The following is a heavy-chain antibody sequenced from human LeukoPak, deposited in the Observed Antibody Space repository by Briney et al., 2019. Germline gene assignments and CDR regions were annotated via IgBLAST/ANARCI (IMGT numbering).Heavy chain of an antibody. Sequence: PGRALTLSCAASAFSGNSNGMHGVRQAPCKGLAGVAVISSDGNIRNYADSVKGRFTISRDNSKKTMYLQMDSLRTEDTAVYYCARVPYDSGTYDFWGQGTLVIVSS. CDR2: ISSDGNIR. V-gene: IGHV3-30*04. CDR1: AFSGNSNG. CDR3: ARVPYDSGTYDF. D-gene: IGHD3-10*01. J-gene: IGHJ4*02.